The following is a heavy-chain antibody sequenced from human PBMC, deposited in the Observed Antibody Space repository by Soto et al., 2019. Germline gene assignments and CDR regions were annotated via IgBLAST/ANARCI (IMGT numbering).Heavy chain of an antibody. J-gene: IGHJ5*02. V-gene: IGHV3-30*18. CDR1: GFTFSSYG. CDR3: AKGGEWELLRWWFDP. Sequence: QVQLVESGGGVVQPGRSLRLSCEVSGFTFSSYGMHWVRQAPGKGLEWVAVISYDGSNKYYADSVKGRFTISRDNSKNTLYLQMNSLRPEDTAVYYCAKGGEWELLRWWFDPWGQGTLVTVSS. CDR2: ISYDGSNK. D-gene: IGHD1-26*01.